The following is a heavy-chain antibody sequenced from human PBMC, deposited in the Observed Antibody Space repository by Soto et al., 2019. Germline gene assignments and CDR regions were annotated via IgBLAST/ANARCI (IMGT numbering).Heavy chain of an antibody. J-gene: IGHJ5*02. CDR2: IYYSGTT. CDR3: ARYSGRYSYNWFDP. D-gene: IGHD1-26*01. CDR1: GGSISSYY. Sequence: SETLSLTCTVSGGSISSYYWSWILQPPGKGLEWIGYIYYSGTTNYNPSLKSRVTISVDTSKKQFSLKLSSVTAADTAVYYSARYSGRYSYNWFDPWAQGTLVTVPS. V-gene: IGHV4-59*01.